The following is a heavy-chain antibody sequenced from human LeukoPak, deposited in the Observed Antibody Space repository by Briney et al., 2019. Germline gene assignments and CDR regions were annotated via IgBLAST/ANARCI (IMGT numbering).Heavy chain of an antibody. V-gene: IGHV4-39*01. CDR3: ARALGYCSGGSCTRGYNWFDP. Sequence: SETLSLTCTVSGGSISSSDYYWGWIRQPPGKGLEWIGSIYYGGSTYYNPSLKSRVTLSVDTSMNQFSLKLSLVTTADTAVYYCARALGYCSGGSCTRGYNWFDPWGQGTLVTVPS. J-gene: IGHJ5*02. CDR1: GGSISSSDYY. CDR2: IYYGGST. D-gene: IGHD2-15*01.